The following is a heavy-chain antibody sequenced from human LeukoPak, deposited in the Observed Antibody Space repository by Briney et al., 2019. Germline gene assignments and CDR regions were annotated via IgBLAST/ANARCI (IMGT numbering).Heavy chain of an antibody. CDR3: AKGPTLYASGTYTYFHY. CDR2: ISGRTGGT. D-gene: IGHD3-10*01. V-gene: IGHV3-23*01. Sequence: GGSLRLSCAASGFTFNTNAMSWVRQAPGKGLEWVSAISGRTGGTYYADSVKGRFTISRDNSKNTLYLQMNSLRAEDTAVYYCAKGPTLYASGTYTYFHYWGQGTLVTVSS. J-gene: IGHJ4*02. CDR1: GFTFNTNA.